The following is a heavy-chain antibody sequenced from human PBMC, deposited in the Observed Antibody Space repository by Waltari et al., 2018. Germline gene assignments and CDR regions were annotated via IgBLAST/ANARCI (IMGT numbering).Heavy chain of an antibody. D-gene: IGHD4-17*01. CDR3: ARGRELTTVVTPSNWFDP. Sequence: QEQLQESGPGLVKPSETLSLTCAVSGYSISSGYYCGWIRPPPGRGLEWIGSIYHSGSTYYKPSLKSRVTISVDTSKNQCSLKLSSVTAADTAVYYCARGRELTTVVTPSNWFDPWGQGTLVTVSS. V-gene: IGHV4-38-2*01. CDR1: GYSISSGYY. CDR2: IYHSGST. J-gene: IGHJ5*02.